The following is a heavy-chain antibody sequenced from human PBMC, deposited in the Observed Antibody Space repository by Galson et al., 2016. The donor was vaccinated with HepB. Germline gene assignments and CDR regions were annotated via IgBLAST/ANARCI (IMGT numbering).Heavy chain of an antibody. J-gene: IGHJ4*02. D-gene: IGHD2-2*01. V-gene: IGHV1-2*02. Sequence: SVKVSCKASGYTFTGYFIHWVRQAPGQGLEWMGWINANSGGTNYAQKFQGRVTMTRDTSISTAYMELSRLRSDDTAVYYCAKIRLLCPSTTCYGVGLDYWGQGTLVTVSS. CDR2: INANSGGT. CDR1: GYTFTGYF. CDR3: AKIRLLCPSTTCYGVGLDY.